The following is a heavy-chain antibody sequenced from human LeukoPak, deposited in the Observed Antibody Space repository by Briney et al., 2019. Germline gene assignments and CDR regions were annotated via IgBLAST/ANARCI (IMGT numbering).Heavy chain of an antibody. V-gene: IGHV4-30-4*08. J-gene: IGHJ4*02. D-gene: IGHD1-26*01. CDR1: GASISSDYY. CDR3: PRDWELEGRFDY. Sequence: SQTLSLTCNISGASISSDYYWNWFRQPPGKGLEWIGYFYYSGTTYYNPSLKSRVTISVDRSKNQFSPKLSSVTAADTAVYYCPRDWELEGRFDYWGQETLVTVSS. CDR2: FYYSGTT.